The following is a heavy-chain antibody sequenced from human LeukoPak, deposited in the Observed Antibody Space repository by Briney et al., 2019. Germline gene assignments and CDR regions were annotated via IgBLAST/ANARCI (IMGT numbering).Heavy chain of an antibody. CDR3: AMDTADGGTIDY. Sequence: SETLSLTCTVSGGSISTYYWSWIRQPPGKGLEWIGYIYFSGTTNYNPSLKSRVTISIDTPKNQFSLKVSSVTAADTAVYYCAMDTADGGTIDYWGQGTLVTVSS. V-gene: IGHV4-59*01. CDR1: GGSISTYY. CDR2: IYFSGTT. D-gene: IGHD5-18*01. J-gene: IGHJ4*02.